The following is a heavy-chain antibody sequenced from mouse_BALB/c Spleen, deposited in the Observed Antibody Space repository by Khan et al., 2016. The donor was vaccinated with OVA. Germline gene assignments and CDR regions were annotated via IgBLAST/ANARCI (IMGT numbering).Heavy chain of an antibody. Sequence: EVELVESGGDLVKPGGSLKLSCAASGFTFSTYGMSWVRQAPDKRLEWVATVSTGGSYTYYPDSVKGRFTISRDNATNTLYLQMSGLRSEDTAMFYCTRLADYYDSEGFAYWGQGTLVTVSA. CDR3: TRLADYYDSEGFAY. CDR2: VSTGGSYT. CDR1: GFTFSTYG. J-gene: IGHJ3*01. V-gene: IGHV5-6*01. D-gene: IGHD1-1*01.